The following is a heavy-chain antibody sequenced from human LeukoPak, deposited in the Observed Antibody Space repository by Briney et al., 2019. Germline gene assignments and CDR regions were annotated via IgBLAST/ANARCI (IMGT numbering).Heavy chain of an antibody. CDR3: ARDPVEGGLDF. J-gene: IGHJ4*02. Sequence: GGSVRLSCSVSGFSLSIYSMDWVRQAPGQGLEWISYIGSGGTAYYADSVLGRFTVSRDNAKNSAYLQMNSMTVDDTAVYYCARDPVEGGLDFWGQGVLVTVSS. CDR2: IGSGGTA. CDR1: GFSLSIYS. D-gene: IGHD3-3*01. V-gene: IGHV3-69-1*01.